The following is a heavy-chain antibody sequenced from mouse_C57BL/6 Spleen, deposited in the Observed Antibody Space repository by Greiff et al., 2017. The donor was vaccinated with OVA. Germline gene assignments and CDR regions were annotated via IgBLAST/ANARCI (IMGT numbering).Heavy chain of an antibody. J-gene: IGHJ4*01. D-gene: IGHD1-1*01. CDR1: GYTFTSYG. Sequence: QDQLQQSGAELARPGASVKLSCKASGYTFTSYGISWVKQRTGQGLEWIGEIYPRSGHTYYNEKLKGKATLTADKYSSTAYMELRSLTSEDSAVYVCARSGTTVVAYYAMDYWGQGTSVTVSS. CDR2: IYPRSGHT. V-gene: IGHV1-81*01. CDR3: ARSGTTVVAYYAMDY.